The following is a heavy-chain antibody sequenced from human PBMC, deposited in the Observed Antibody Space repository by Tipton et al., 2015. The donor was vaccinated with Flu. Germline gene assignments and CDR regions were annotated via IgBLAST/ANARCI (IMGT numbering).Heavy chain of an antibody. CDR1: GFTFSSYW. J-gene: IGHJ4*02. Sequence: SLRLSCAASGFTFSSYWMHWVRQAPGKGLVWVSRINSDGSSTTYADSVRGRFTISRDNAKNTLYLQMISLRAEDTAVYYCARGLGIADHTPLAYWGQGTLVTVSS. CDR3: ARGLGIADHTPLAY. V-gene: IGHV3-74*01. D-gene: IGHD6-13*01. CDR2: INSDGSST.